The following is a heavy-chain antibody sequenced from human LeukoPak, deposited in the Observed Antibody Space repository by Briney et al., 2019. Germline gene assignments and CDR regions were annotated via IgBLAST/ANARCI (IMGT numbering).Heavy chain of an antibody. CDR3: ARETSQKGAHYMDV. CDR1: GDSISSYY. D-gene: IGHD3-16*01. V-gene: IGHV4-59*01. Sequence: SETLSLTCTVSGDSISSYYWSWLRQPPGKRLEWIGYIYYSGSTNYNPSLKSRVTISVDTSKNQFSLKLSSVTAADTAVYYCARETSQKGAHYMDVWGKGTTVTISS. J-gene: IGHJ6*03. CDR2: IYYSGST.